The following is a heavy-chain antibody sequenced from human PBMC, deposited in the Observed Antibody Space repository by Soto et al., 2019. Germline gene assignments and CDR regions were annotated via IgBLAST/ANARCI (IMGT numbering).Heavy chain of an antibody. J-gene: IGHJ6*02. D-gene: IGHD5-18*01. V-gene: IGHV1-18*01. CDR1: GYGIASCG. CDR3: ARDGFYAGLGGHSYGHSQPRYYGLDV. CDR2: ISPYNDDT. Sequence: GASVAVCWAACGYGIASCGRRWVRQAPGQGLEWMGWISPYNDDTKYSQKIQGRVSLTTDTSTRTAYMQLRSLRSDDTAIYYCARDGFYAGLGGHSYGHSQPRYYGLDVRGQGTTVTVSS.